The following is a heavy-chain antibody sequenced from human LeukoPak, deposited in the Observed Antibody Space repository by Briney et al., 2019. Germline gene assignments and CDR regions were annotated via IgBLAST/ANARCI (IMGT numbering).Heavy chain of an antibody. CDR2: ISGSGGST. J-gene: IGHJ6*03. Sequence: GGSLRPSCAASGFTFSSYGMSWVRQAPGKGLEWVSAISGSGGSTYYADSVKGRFTISRDNSKNTLYLQMNSLRAEDTAVYYCAKLQAVAGNGYYYYMDVWGKGTTVTISS. V-gene: IGHV3-23*01. D-gene: IGHD6-19*01. CDR1: GFTFSSYG. CDR3: AKLQAVAGNGYYYYMDV.